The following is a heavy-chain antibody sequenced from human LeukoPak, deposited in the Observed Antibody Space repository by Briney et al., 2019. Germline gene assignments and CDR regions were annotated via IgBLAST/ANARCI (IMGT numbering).Heavy chain of an antibody. CDR1: GFTFSSYA. J-gene: IGHJ4*02. Sequence: PGGSLRLSCAASGFTFSSYAMSWVRQAPGKGLEWISSISSSSSYIYYADSVKGRFTISRDNAKNSLYLQMNSLRAEDTAVYYCAREGSGSYYGYWGQGTLVTVSS. D-gene: IGHD1-26*01. V-gene: IGHV3-21*01. CDR3: AREGSGSYYGY. CDR2: ISSSSSYI.